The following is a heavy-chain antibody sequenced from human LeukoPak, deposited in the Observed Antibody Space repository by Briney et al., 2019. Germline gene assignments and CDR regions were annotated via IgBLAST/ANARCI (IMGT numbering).Heavy chain of an antibody. CDR1: GITVSSYY. J-gene: IGHJ2*01. D-gene: IGHD3-9*01. CDR3: PQLTDF. V-gene: IGHV3-53*01. CDR2: IYGGGTT. Sequence: GGSLRLSCAVSGITVSSYYMSWVRRAPGKGLEWVSIIYGGGTTYYTDSVEGRVSISRDSSKNTVSLQLNSLRAEDTAVSFCPQLTDFWGRGTLVTVSS.